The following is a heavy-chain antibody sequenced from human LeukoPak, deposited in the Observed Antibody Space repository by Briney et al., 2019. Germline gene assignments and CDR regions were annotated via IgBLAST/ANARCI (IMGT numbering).Heavy chain of an antibody. CDR1: GGSFSGYY. D-gene: IGHD3-10*01. J-gene: IGHJ4*02. CDR2: INHSGST. V-gene: IGHV4-34*01. Sequence: SEALSLTCAVYGGSFSGYYWSWIRQPPGKGLEWIGEINHSGSTNYNPSLKSRVTISVDTSKNQFSLKLSSVTAADTAVYYRARGNRAETYYYGSGTDYWGQGTLVTVSS. CDR3: ARGNRAETYYYGSGTDY.